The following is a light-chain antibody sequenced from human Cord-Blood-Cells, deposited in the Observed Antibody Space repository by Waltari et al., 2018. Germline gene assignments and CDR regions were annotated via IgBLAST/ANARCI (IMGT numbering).Light chain of an antibody. V-gene: IGKV3-11*01. Sequence: EIVLTQSPAPLSFSPGERATLSCRASQRVRSYLAWYQQKPGQAPRLLIEGASKRATGIPARCSGSGSGTEFTLTISSLEPEDFAVYYCQQRSNGPMFTFGPGTKVDIK. CDR3: QQRSNGPMFT. CDR1: QRVRSY. J-gene: IGKJ3*01. CDR2: GAS.